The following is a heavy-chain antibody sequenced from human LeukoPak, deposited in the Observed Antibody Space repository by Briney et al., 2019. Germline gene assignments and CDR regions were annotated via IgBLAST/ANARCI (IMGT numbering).Heavy chain of an antibody. CDR2: IYYSGST. CDR1: GGSISSYY. CDR3: ARSHVRYCSGGSCSYYFDY. V-gene: IGHV4-59*01. Sequence: SETLSPTCTVSGGSISSYYWSWIRQPPGKGLEWIGYIYYSGSTNYNPSLKSRVTISVDTSKNQFSLKLSSVTAADTAVYYCARSHVRYCSGGSCSYYFDYWGQGTLVTVSS. J-gene: IGHJ4*02. D-gene: IGHD2-15*01.